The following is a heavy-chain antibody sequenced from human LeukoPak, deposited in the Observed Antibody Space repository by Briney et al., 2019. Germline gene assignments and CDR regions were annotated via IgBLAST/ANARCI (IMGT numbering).Heavy chain of an antibody. J-gene: IGHJ6*04. V-gene: IGHV4-34*01. CDR3: AREVMVYAIGRVLTDV. D-gene: IGHD2-8*01. Sequence: SETLSLTCAVYGGSFSGYYWSWIRQPPGKGLEWIGEINHSGSTNYNPSLKSRVTISVDTSKNQFSLKLSSVTAADTAVYYCAREVMVYAIGRVLTDVWGKGTTVTVSS. CDR1: GGSFSGYY. CDR2: INHSGST.